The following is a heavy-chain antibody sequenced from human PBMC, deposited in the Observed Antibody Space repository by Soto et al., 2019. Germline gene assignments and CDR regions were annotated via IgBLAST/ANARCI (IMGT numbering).Heavy chain of an antibody. CDR2: SIPICGTA. CDR1: GGTFSSYA. D-gene: IGHD6-13*01. J-gene: IGHJ3*02. CDR3: ARVAAAGTTAFDI. V-gene: IGHV1-69*06. Sequence: SVKVSCKASGGTFSSYAISWVRQAPGQGLEWMGGSIPICGTANYAQKFQGRVTITADKSTSTAYIELSSLRSEETAVYYCARVAAAGTTAFDIWGQGTMVTVSS.